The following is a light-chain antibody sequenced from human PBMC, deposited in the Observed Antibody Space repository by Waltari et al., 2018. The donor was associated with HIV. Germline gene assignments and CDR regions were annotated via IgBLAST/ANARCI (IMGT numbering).Light chain of an antibody. J-gene: IGKJ4*01. V-gene: IGKV3-11*01. Sequence: EIVLTQSPATLSLSPGERATLSCRASQSVSSYLAWYQQKPGQAPRLLIYDASNRATGIPARFSGSGSGTDFTLTISSLEPEDFAVYYCQQRSNWPGTFGGGTKVEIK. CDR2: DAS. CDR3: QQRSNWPGT. CDR1: QSVSSY.